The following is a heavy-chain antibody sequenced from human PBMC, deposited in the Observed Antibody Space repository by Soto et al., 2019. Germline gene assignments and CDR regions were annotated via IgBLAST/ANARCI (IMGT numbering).Heavy chain of an antibody. CDR3: ARDRLRAGAGTRGFLDS. D-gene: IGHD6-19*01. V-gene: IGHV3-30*03. CDR2: ISYDGNNR. Sequence: VQLVESGGGVVQPGMSLRLSCAASGYIFSDYGMHWVRQAPGKGLEWVALISYDGNNRHYAESVKGRFTISRDNSKNTLYVQMNSLRAEDTAMYYCARDRLRAGAGTRGFLDSWGQGALVTVSS. J-gene: IGHJ4*02. CDR1: GYIFSDYG.